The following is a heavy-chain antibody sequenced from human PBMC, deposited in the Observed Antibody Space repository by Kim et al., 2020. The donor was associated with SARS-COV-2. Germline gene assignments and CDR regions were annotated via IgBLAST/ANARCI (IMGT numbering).Heavy chain of an antibody. Sequence: GGSLRLSCAASGFTFSSYSMNWVRQAPGKGLEWVSSISSSSSYIYYADSVKGRFTISRDNAKNSLYLQMNSLRAEDTAVYYCARGFSSSSGYYFDYWGQGTLVTVSS. D-gene: IGHD6-6*01. J-gene: IGHJ4*02. CDR1: GFTFSSYS. CDR3: ARGFSSSSGYYFDY. V-gene: IGHV3-21*01. CDR2: ISSSSSYI.